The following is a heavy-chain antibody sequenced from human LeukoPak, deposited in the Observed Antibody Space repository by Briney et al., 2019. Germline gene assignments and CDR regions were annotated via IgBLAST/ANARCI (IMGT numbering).Heavy chain of an antibody. V-gene: IGHV1-69*04. CDR2: IIPILGIA. J-gene: IGHJ4*02. D-gene: IGHD1-26*01. CDR3: ARDSDGSFDY. CDR1: GGTFSSYA. Sequence: AASVKVSCKASGGTFSSYAISWVRQAPGQGLEWMGRIIPILGIANYAQKFQGRVTITADKSTSTAYMELRSLRSDDTAVYYCARDSDGSFDYWGQGTLVTVSS.